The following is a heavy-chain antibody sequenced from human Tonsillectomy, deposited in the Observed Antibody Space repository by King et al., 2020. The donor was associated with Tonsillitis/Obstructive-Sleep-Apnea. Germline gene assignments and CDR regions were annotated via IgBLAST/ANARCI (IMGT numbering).Heavy chain of an antibody. CDR1: GFTFSDHY. Sequence: DVQLVESGGGLVQPGGSLRLSCAASGFTFSDHYMDWVRQAPGKGLEWVGRTRNKANSYTTEYAASVKGRFTISRDDSKNSLYLQMNSLKTEDTAVYYCARGQDRAVAGTGDWFDPWGQGTLVTVSS. D-gene: IGHD6-19*01. CDR2: TRNKANSYTT. V-gene: IGHV3-72*01. J-gene: IGHJ5*02. CDR3: ARGQDRAVAGTGDWFDP.